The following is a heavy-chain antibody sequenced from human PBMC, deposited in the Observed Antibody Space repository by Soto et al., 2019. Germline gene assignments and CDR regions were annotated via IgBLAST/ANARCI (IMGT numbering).Heavy chain of an antibody. CDR2: IIPIFGTA. D-gene: IGHD2-15*01. J-gene: IGHJ4*02. Sequence: SVKVSCKASGGTFSSYAISSVRQAPGQGLEWMGGIIPIFGTANYAQKFQGRVTITADESTSTAYMELSSLRSEDTAVYYCARAEMTHTRVFDYWGQGTLVPVSS. CDR1: GGTFSSYA. V-gene: IGHV1-69*13. CDR3: ARAEMTHTRVFDY.